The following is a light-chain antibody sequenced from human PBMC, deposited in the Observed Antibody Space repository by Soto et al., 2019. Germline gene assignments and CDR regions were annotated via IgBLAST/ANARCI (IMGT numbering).Light chain of an antibody. CDR2: GAS. Sequence: EIVLTQSPGTMSLSPGERATLSCTASQSITNSYLSWYQHKPGQAPSRLIHGASSRATGTTDRFSGSGSGTDFTLIIDRLEPEDFALYYFRQYSSTPGTFGNGTKVDLK. V-gene: IGKV3-20*01. CDR1: QSITNSY. J-gene: IGKJ1*01. CDR3: RQYSSTPGT.